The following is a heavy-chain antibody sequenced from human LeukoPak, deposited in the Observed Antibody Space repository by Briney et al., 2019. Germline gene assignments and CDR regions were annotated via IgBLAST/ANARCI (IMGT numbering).Heavy chain of an antibody. J-gene: IGHJ4*02. D-gene: IGHD1-26*01. V-gene: IGHV4-38-2*02. CDR2: IYHSGST. CDR1: GGSISSYY. CDR3: ARGRIGSYGPFDY. Sequence: KSSETLSLTCTVSGGSISSYYWSWIRQPPGKGREWIGSIYHSGSTYYNPSLKSRVTISVDTSKNQFSLKLSSVTAADTAVYYCARGRIGSYGPFDYWGQGTLVTVSS.